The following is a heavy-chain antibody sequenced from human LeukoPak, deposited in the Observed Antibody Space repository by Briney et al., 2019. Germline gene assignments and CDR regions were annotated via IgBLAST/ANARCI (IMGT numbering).Heavy chain of an antibody. CDR3: VRDRGGYCSRANCRAGWFDP. CDR2: INPNSGGT. J-gene: IGHJ5*02. Sequence: GASVKVSCKGSEYTFTGYYMHWVRQAPGQGLEWMGRINPNSGGTDYAQKFQGRVTMTRDTSISTAYMELSRLSSDDTAVYYCVRDRGGYCSRANCRAGWFDPWGQGTLVTVSS. CDR1: EYTFTGYY. D-gene: IGHD2-2*01. V-gene: IGHV1-2*06.